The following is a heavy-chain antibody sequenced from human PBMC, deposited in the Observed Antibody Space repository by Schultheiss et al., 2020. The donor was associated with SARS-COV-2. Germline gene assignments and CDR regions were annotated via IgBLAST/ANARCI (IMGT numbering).Heavy chain of an antibody. J-gene: IGHJ4*02. V-gene: IGHV4-59*10. D-gene: IGHD3-10*01. CDR2: IYTSGSS. CDR1: GGSFSGYY. Sequence: SQTLSLTCAVYGGSFSGYYWSWIRQPPGKGLEWIGRIYTSGSSNNNPSLKSRVTLSLDTSKNQFSLKLSSVTAADTAVYYCARGWGYYGSGSYYHYWGQGILVTVSS. CDR3: ARGWGYYGSGSYYHY.